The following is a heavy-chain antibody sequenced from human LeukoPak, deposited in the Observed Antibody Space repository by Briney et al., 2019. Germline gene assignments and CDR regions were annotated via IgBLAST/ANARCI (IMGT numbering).Heavy chain of an antibody. V-gene: IGHV4-39*01. CDR3: ARLLAYSSSWYSTYYFDY. Sequence: PSETLSLTCTVSGGSISSSSYYWGWIRQPPGKGLEWIGSIYYSGSTYYNPSLKSRVTISVDTSKNQFSLKLSSVTAADTAVYYCARLLAYSSSWYSTYYFDYWGQGTLVTVSS. CDR2: IYYSGST. CDR1: GGSISSSSYY. D-gene: IGHD6-13*01. J-gene: IGHJ4*02.